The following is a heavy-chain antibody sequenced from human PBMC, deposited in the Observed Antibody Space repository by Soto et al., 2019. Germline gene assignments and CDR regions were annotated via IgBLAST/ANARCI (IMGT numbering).Heavy chain of an antibody. CDR3: ATGTNGTTGWYHP. CDR2: INPKTGDT. J-gene: IGHJ5*02. Sequence: QEQLVQSGTEVKKPGASVTVSCKSSGYTFTDFYLHWLRQAPGQGLEWVGWINPKTGDTKSSQKFQVRVTMSRYTSVSTAYNVLTSLTSDDTAMYYCATGTNGTTGWYHPWGQGTRVTVSS. V-gene: IGHV1-2*02. CDR1: GYTFTDFY. D-gene: IGHD1-1*01.